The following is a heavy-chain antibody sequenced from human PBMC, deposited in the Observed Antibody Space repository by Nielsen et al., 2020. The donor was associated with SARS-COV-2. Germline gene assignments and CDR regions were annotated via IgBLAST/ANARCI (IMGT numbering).Heavy chain of an antibody. CDR1: GFTFSSYS. CDR3: ARDMGGYLDY. Sequence: GESLKISCAASGFTFSSYSMNWVRQAPGKGLEWVSSISSSSSYIYYADSVKGRFTISRDNSKNTLYLQMNSLRAEDTAVYYCARDMGGYLDYWGQGTLVTVSS. V-gene: IGHV3-21*01. CDR2: ISSSSSYI. D-gene: IGHD3-16*01. J-gene: IGHJ4*02.